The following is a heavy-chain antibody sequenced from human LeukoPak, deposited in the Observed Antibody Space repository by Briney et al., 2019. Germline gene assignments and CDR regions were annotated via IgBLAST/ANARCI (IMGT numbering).Heavy chain of an antibody. Sequence: SETLSLTCAVSGGSISSSNWWSWVRQPPGKGLEWIGEIYHSGSTNYNPSLKSRVTISVDKSKNQFSLKLSSVTAADTAVYYCARGPQLWTPYYFDYWGQGTLVTVSS. CDR3: ARGPQLWTPYYFDY. J-gene: IGHJ4*02. V-gene: IGHV4-4*02. D-gene: IGHD5-18*01. CDR1: GGSISSSNW. CDR2: IYHSGST.